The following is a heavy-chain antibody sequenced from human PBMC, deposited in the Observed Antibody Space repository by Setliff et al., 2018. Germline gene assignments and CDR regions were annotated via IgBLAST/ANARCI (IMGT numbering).Heavy chain of an antibody. CDR3: ARGVRTGHLDS. Sequence: PSETLSLTCAVSGGSISSPNWWNWVRQPPGKGLEWIGEIYHSGTTNYNPSLKSRVTMSVDNSKNQFSLNLNSVTVADTAVYFCARGVRTGHLDSWGQGTLVTVSS. J-gene: IGHJ4*02. D-gene: IGHD1-1*01. V-gene: IGHV4-4*02. CDR2: IYHSGTT. CDR1: GGSISSPNW.